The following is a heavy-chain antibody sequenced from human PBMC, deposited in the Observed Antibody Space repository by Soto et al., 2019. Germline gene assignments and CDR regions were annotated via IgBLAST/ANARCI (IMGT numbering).Heavy chain of an antibody. Sequence: XATLSLTCTVSGGSISSFYWNWIRQPAGKGLEWIGRIYASGNTNYNPSLKSRVTMSVDTSKNQFSLRLSSVTAADTAMYYCTRDSGRFVFDYWGQGTLVTVSS. CDR1: GGSISSFY. CDR2: IYASGNT. CDR3: TRDSGRFVFDY. D-gene: IGHD3-10*01. V-gene: IGHV4-4*07. J-gene: IGHJ4*02.